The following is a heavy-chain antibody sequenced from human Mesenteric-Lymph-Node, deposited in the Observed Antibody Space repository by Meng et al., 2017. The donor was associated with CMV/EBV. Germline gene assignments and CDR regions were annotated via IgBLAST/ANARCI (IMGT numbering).Heavy chain of an antibody. J-gene: IGHJ4*02. CDR2: INPSGGST. CDR1: GYTFTSYY. Sequence: ASVKVSCKASGYTFTSYYMHWVRQAPGQGLEWMGIINPSGGSTSYAQKFQGRVTMTRDTSTSTVYMELSSLRSEDTAVYYCARSADTMVRGVSLFDYWGQGTLVTVSS. V-gene: IGHV1-46*01. CDR3: ARSADTMVRGVSLFDY. D-gene: IGHD3-10*01.